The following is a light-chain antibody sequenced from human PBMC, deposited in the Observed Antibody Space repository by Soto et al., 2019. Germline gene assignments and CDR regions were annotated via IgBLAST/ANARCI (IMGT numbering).Light chain of an antibody. CDR3: QQSYTTPWT. J-gene: IGKJ1*01. CDR1: QTISTY. CDR2: GAS. V-gene: IGKV1-39*01. Sequence: IQMTHSPSSLSASIGDRVTITCRASQTISTYLNWYRQKPGKAPESLIFGASNVRTGVPSRLSGSGSGTDFTLTISSLQPEDFATYYCQQSYTTPWTFGQGTKVDIK.